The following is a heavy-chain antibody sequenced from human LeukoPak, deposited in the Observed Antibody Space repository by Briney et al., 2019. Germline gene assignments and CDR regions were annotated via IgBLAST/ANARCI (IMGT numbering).Heavy chain of an antibody. V-gene: IGHV1-2*02. D-gene: IGHD6-19*01. CDR1: GYTFTGYY. CDR3: AVCHWHSSGCRNDY. CDR2: INPNSGGT. Sequence: ASVKVSCKASGYTFTGYYMHWVRQAPGQGLEWMGWINPNSGGTNYAQKFQGRVTMTTDTSTSTAYMELRSLRSDDTAVYHCAVCHWHSSGCRNDYWGQGTLVTVSS. J-gene: IGHJ4*02.